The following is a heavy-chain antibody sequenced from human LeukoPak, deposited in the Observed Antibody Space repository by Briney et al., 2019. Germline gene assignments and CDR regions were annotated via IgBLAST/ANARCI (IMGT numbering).Heavy chain of an antibody. CDR2: IKQDGSEK. CDR1: GFIFSSYW. CDR3: ARGDSGRGGGDAFHI. Sequence: GGSLRLSCAASGFIFSSYWMTWVRQSPAKGLEWVAIIKQDGSEKHYVDSVKGRFTISRDNASKSLDLEMNSGRGDETVVYFCARGDSGRGGGDAFHIWGQGTMVTVSS. V-gene: IGHV3-7*01. D-gene: IGHD3-10*02. J-gene: IGHJ3*02.